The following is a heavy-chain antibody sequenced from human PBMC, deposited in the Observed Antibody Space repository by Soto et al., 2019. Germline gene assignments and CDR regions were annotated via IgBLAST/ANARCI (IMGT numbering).Heavy chain of an antibody. V-gene: IGHV4-34*01. Sequence: SETLSLTCAVYGGSFSGYYWSWIRQPPGKGLEWIGEINHSGSTNYNPSLKSRVTISVDTSKNQFSLKLSSVTAADTAVYYCARVTPELWFGELLFDYWGQGTLVTVSS. CDR3: ARVTPELWFGELLFDY. CDR1: GGSFSGYY. D-gene: IGHD3-10*01. CDR2: INHSGST. J-gene: IGHJ4*02.